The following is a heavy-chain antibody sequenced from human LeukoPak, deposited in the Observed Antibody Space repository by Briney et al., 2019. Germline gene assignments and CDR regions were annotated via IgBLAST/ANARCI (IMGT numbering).Heavy chain of an antibody. CDR3: ARAPIMITFGGVIPDDAFDI. Sequence: SETLSLTCTVSGGSISSYYWSWIRQPAGKGLEWIGRIYTSGSTNYNPSLKSRVTMSVDTSKDQFSLKLSSVTAAGTAVYYCARAPIMITFGGVIPDDAFDIWGQGTMVTVSS. J-gene: IGHJ3*02. CDR2: IYTSGST. D-gene: IGHD3-16*02. V-gene: IGHV4-4*07. CDR1: GGSISSYY.